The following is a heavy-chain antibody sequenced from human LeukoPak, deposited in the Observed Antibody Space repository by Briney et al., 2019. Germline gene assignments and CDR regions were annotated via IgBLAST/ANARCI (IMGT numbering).Heavy chain of an antibody. CDR3: ARVDGRVAGTSFDY. CDR2: IIPIFGTA. Sequence: ASVKVSCKASGGTFSSYAISWVRQAPGQGLEWMGGIIPIFGTANYAQKFQGRVTITADESTSTAYMELSSLRSEDTAVYYCARVDGRVAGTSFDYWGQGTLVTVSS. J-gene: IGHJ4*02. V-gene: IGHV1-69*13. D-gene: IGHD6-19*01. CDR1: GGTFSSYA.